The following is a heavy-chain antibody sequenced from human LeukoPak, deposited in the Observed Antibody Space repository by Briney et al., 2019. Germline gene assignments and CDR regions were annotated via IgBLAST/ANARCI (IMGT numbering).Heavy chain of an antibody. Sequence: GGSLRLSCAASGLSVSSTYMTWVRQAPGKGLEWVSVIYSGGGTNYADSLKGRFSISRDNFKNTLYLQMNSLRAEDTAVYYCVGEGKYWGQGTLVTVSS. V-gene: IGHV3-53*01. CDR2: IYSGGGT. J-gene: IGHJ4*02. CDR3: VGEGKY. D-gene: IGHD4-17*01. CDR1: GLSVSSTY.